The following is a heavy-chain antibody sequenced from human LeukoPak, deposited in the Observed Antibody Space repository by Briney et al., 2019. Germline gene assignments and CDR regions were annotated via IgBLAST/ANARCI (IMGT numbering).Heavy chain of an antibody. J-gene: IGHJ4*02. V-gene: IGHV1-8*02. Sequence: ASVKVSCKASGYTFTSYDINWVRQATGQGLEWMGWMNPNSGNTGYAQKLQGRVTMTTDTSTSTAYMELRSLRSDDTAVYYCAREGWLQHFDYWGQGTLVTVSS. CDR1: GYTFTSYD. D-gene: IGHD5-24*01. CDR2: MNPNSGNT. CDR3: AREGWLQHFDY.